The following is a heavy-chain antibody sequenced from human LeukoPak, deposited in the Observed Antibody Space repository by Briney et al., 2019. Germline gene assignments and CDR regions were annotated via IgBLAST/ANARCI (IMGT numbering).Heavy chain of an antibody. J-gene: IGHJ3*02. CDR1: GGSISSYY. V-gene: IGHV4-59*01. Sequence: SETLSLTCTVSGGSISSYYWSWIRQPPGKGLEWIGYIYYSGSTNYNPSLKSRVTISVDTSKNQFSLKLSSVTAADTAVYYCASQGVVIEEAAFDIWGQGTMVTVSS. CDR2: IYYSGST. D-gene: IGHD3-22*01. CDR3: ASQGVVIEEAAFDI.